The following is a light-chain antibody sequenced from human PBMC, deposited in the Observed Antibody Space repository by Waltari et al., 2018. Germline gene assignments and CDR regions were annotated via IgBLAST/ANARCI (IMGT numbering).Light chain of an antibody. CDR3: QHYLRLPVT. Sequence: EIVLTQSPGTLSLSLGERATVSCRASQSVSRALAWYQQKPGQAPRLLIYGASTRATGIPDRFSCSGSVTDFSLTISRLGPVDFAVYYCQHYLRLPVTFGQGTTVEI. J-gene: IGKJ1*01. CDR1: QSVSRA. CDR2: GAS. V-gene: IGKV3-20*01.